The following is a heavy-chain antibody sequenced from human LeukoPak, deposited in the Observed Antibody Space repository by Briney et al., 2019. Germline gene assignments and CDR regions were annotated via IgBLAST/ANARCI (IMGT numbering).Heavy chain of an antibody. J-gene: IGHJ3*02. CDR1: GGSISSSSYY. V-gene: IGHV4-39*07. CDR3: ARPRTSGWYFGAFDI. CDR2: FSSAGST. Sequence: SETLSLTCTVSGGSISSSSYYWGWIRQPPGKELEWIGSFSSAGSTYYNPSLKSRVTISVDTSKNQFSLKLSSVTAADTAVYYCARPRTSGWYFGAFDIWGQGTMVTVSS. D-gene: IGHD6-19*01.